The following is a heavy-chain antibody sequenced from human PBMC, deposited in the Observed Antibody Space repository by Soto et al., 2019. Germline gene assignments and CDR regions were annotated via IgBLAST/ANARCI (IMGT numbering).Heavy chain of an antibody. Sequence: GGSLRLSCSASGFTFSSYAMHWVRQAPGKGLEYVSAISSNGGSTYYADSVKGRFTISRDNSKNTLYLQMSSLRAEDTAVYYRVKPTSIVGATTGAFDIWGQGTMVTVSS. CDR3: VKPTSIVGATTGAFDI. D-gene: IGHD1-26*01. J-gene: IGHJ3*02. CDR1: GFTFSSYA. V-gene: IGHV3-64D*06. CDR2: ISSNGGST.